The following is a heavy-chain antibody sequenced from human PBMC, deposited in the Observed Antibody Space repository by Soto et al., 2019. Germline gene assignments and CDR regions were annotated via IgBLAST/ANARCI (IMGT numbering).Heavy chain of an antibody. D-gene: IGHD6-19*01. CDR1: GGTFSSYA. CDR3: AGSPVAGTFWFDP. V-gene: IGHV1-69*13. Sequence: GASVKVSCKASGGTFSSYAISWVRQAPGQGLEWMGGIIPIFGTANYAQKFQGRVTITANESTSTAYMELSSLRSEDTAMYYCAGSPVAGTFWFDPWGQGTLVTVSS. CDR2: IIPIFGTA. J-gene: IGHJ5*02.